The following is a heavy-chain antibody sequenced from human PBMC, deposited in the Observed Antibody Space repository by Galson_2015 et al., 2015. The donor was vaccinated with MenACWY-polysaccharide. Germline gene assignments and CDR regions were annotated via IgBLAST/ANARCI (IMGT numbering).Heavy chain of an antibody. CDR1: GFTFSTYW. Sequence: SLRLSCAASGFTFSTYWMHWVRHAPGKGLVWVSRIKSDGSSTNYADSVKGRFTISRDNAKNTLYLQMNNLRAEDTALYYCARGYSAYDWGQGTLVTVSA. V-gene: IGHV3-74*01. J-gene: IGHJ4*02. CDR2: IKSDGSST. D-gene: IGHD5-12*01. CDR3: ARGYSAYD.